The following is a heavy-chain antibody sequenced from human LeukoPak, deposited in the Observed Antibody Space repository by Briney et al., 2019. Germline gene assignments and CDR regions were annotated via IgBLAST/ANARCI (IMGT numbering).Heavy chain of an antibody. CDR1: GGSINDYY. Sequence: SETLSLTCTVSGGSINDYYWHWIRQPPGKGLQWIGYIYYSGGTNYNPSLKSRGAISVDTSKNQFSLRLSSVTAADSAVYYCARGHDYYYSGRQSWLDPWGQGILVTVSS. J-gene: IGHJ5*02. CDR2: IYYSGGT. CDR3: ARGHDYYYSGRQSWLDP. V-gene: IGHV4-59*01. D-gene: IGHD3-10*01.